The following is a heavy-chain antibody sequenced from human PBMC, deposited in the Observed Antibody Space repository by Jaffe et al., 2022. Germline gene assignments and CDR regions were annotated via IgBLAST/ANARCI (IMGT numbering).Heavy chain of an antibody. D-gene: IGHD3-22*01. CDR3: ARANYDSSGYLDY. CDR2: TRNKANSYTT. Sequence: EVQLVESGGGLVQPGGSLRLSCAASGFTFSDHYMDWVRQAPGKGLEWVGRTRNKANSYTTEYAASVKGRFTISRDDSKNSLYLQMNSLKTEDTAVYYCARANYDSSGYLDYWGQGTLVTVSS. J-gene: IGHJ4*02. CDR1: GFTFSDHY. V-gene: IGHV3-72*01.